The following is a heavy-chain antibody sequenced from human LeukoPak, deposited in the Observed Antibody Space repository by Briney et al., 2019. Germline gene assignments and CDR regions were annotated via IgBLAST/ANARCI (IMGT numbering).Heavy chain of an antibody. D-gene: IGHD3-3*01. J-gene: IGHJ4*02. CDR1: GFTFSNSW. CDR3: AKAYDFWSGYYFYFDY. V-gene: IGHV3-74*01. Sequence: GGSLRLSCEASGFTFSNSWMHWVRQAPGKGLVWVSCINGDGTMPTYADSVKGRFIISRDNSKNTLYLQMNSLRAEDTAVYYCAKAYDFWSGYYFYFDYWGQGTLVTVSS. CDR2: INGDGTMP.